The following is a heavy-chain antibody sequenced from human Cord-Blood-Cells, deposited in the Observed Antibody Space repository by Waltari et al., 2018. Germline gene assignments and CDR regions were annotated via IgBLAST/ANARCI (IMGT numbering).Heavy chain of an antibody. CDR3: ARARADGDYYYFDY. CDR1: GYTFTGYY. D-gene: IGHD4-17*01. J-gene: IGHJ4*02. Sequence: QVQLVQSGAAVKKPGASVKVSCKASGYTFTGYYMHWVRQAPGQGLEWMGWINPNSGGTNYAQKFQGWVTMTRDTSISTAYMELSRLRSDDTAVYYCARARADGDYYYFDYWGQGTLVTVSS. V-gene: IGHV1-2*04. CDR2: INPNSGGT.